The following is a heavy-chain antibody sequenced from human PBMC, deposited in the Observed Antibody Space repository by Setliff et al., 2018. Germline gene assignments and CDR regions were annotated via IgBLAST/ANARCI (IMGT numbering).Heavy chain of an antibody. CDR1: GFTFSSYW. CDR3: ARSGWLREYYFDF. J-gene: IGHJ4*02. V-gene: IGHV3-74*01. Sequence: PGGSLRLSCAASGFTFSSYWMHWVRQAPGKGLVWVSRINSDGSSTSYADSVKGWVTMTRDTSISTAYMELSRLRSDDTAVYYCARSGWLREYYFDFWGQGTLVTVSS. CDR2: INSDGSST. D-gene: IGHD5-12*01.